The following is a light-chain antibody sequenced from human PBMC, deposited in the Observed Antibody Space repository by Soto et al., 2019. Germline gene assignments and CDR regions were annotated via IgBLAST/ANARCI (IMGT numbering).Light chain of an antibody. CDR3: QQYNNYWT. J-gene: IGKJ1*01. CDR1: QSISSW. CDR2: DAS. Sequence: DIEMTQSPSTLSASVGDRVTITCRASQSISSWLAWYQQKPGKAPKLLLYDASSLESGVPSRVSGSGSATDFPLTISRLQPDDFAYYYCQQYNNYWTFGQGTRVEIK. V-gene: IGKV1-5*01.